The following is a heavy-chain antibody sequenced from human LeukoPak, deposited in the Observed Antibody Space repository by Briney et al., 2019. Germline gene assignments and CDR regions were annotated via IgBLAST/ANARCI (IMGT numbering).Heavy chain of an antibody. CDR1: GGSISSEY. CDR3: AKVSSLGNWFDP. D-gene: IGHD3-16*01. V-gene: IGHV4-4*07. Sequence: SETLSLTCTVSGGSISSEYWNWIRQPAGKGLEWIGRIYADGSTNLTPSLNSRVTMSVDTSQNHFSLRLSSVTAADTAVYYCAKVSSLGNWFDPWGQGALVTVSS. J-gene: IGHJ5*02. CDR2: IYADGST.